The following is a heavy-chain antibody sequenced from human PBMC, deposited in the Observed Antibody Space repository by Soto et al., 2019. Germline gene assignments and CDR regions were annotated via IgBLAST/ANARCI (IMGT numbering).Heavy chain of an antibody. V-gene: IGHV4-34*01. Sequence: PSETLSLTCAVYGGSFSGYYWSWIRQPPGKGLEWIGEINHSGSTNYNPSLKSRVTISVDTSKNQFSLKLSSVTAADTAVYYCASVGSEHSGSYSVFDYWGQGTLVTVSS. CDR2: INHSGST. CDR1: GGSFSGYY. J-gene: IGHJ4*02. CDR3: ASVGSEHSGSYSVFDY. D-gene: IGHD1-26*01.